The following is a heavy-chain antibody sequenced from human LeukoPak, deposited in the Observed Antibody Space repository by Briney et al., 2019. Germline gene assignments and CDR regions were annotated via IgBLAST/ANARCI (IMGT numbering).Heavy chain of an antibody. CDR2: VYNSGNT. CDR1: GGSVRTYY. V-gene: IGHV4-59*08. Sequence: SETLSLTCTVSGGSVRTYYWSWIRQSPGKGLEWIGYVYNSGNTNYNPSLRSRVAISIDASKNQFSLKLNSVTAADTAVYYCARRNVLTEGEAFDIWGQGTLVTVSS. D-gene: IGHD3-16*01. CDR3: ARRNVLTEGEAFDI. J-gene: IGHJ3*02.